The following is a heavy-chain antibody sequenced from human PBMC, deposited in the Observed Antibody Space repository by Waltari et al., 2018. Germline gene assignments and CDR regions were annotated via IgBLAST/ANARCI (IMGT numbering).Heavy chain of an antibody. CDR2: INHSPNS. CDR1: GGSFRGYY. CDR3: VRLEDCTGPGGNCYSGAPFAVDV. V-gene: IGHV4-34*01. J-gene: IGHJ6*02. Sequence: QVHLQQWGAGLLRPSETLSLICAVDGGSFRGYYWGWIRQPPGKGLEWIGEINHSPNSNYNPSLRSRVHMSIDTSQNQFSLQLTSVTAADTGVYYCVRLEDCTGPGGNCYSGAPFAVDVWGQGTTVTVPS. D-gene: IGHD2-8*02.